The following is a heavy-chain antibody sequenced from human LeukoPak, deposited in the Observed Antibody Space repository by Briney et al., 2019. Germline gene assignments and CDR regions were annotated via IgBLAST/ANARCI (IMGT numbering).Heavy chain of an antibody. Sequence: PGGSLRLSCAASAFTFSNHAMSWVRQTPGKGLEWVSGISAGGGTILYADSVKGRFTISRDNSKNTLFLHMNNLRVEDTAVYFCAYYDSSGYYYGRLRYWGQGTPVTVSS. CDR1: AFTFSNHA. CDR2: ISAGGGTI. J-gene: IGHJ4*02. CDR3: AYYDSSGYYYGRLRY. D-gene: IGHD3-22*01. V-gene: IGHV3-23*01.